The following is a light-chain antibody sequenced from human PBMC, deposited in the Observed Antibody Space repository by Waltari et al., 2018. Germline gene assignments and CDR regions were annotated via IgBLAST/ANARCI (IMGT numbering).Light chain of an antibody. CDR1: SSNIGSNV. CDR2: STH. J-gene: IGLJ2*01. Sequence: QSVLTQPPSASGILGQRVTISCSGSSSNIGSNVVSWYQQVPGTAPRLIIHSTHQRPSGVPDRFSGSKSGTSASLAISGLQAADEADYYCSAWDDSLNGPVVFGGGTKVTVL. CDR3: SAWDDSLNGPVV. V-gene: IGLV1-44*01.